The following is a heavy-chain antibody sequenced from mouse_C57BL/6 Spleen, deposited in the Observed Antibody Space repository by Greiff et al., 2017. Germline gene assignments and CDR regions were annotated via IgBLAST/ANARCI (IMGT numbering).Heavy chain of an antibody. V-gene: IGHV14-4*01. CDR2: IDPENGDT. CDR3: TTSSWGDY. D-gene: IGHD1-1*01. J-gene: IGHJ2*01. Sequence: EVQLQQSGAELVRPGASVKLSCTASGFNIKDDYMHWVKQRPEQGLEWIGWIDPENGDTEYASKFQGKVTITADTSSNTAYLQLSSLTSEDTAVYYCTTSSWGDYWGQGTTLTVSS. CDR1: GFNIKDDY.